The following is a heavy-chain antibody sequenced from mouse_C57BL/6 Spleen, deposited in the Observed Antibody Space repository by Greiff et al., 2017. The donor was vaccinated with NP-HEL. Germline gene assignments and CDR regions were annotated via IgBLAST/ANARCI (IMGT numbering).Heavy chain of an antibody. CDR2: ISYDGSN. CDR3: ARLGLDYYYAMDY. D-gene: IGHD2-4*01. J-gene: IGHJ4*01. V-gene: IGHV3-6*01. CDR1: GYSITSGYY. Sequence: EVKLMESGPGLVKPSQSLSLTCSVTGYSITSGYYWNWIRQFPGNKLEWMGYISYDGSNNYNPSLKNRISITRDTSKNQFFLKLNSVTTEDTATYYCARLGLDYYYAMDYWGQGTSVTVSS.